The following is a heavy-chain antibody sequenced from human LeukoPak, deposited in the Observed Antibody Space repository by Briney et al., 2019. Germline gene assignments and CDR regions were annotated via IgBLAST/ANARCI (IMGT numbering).Heavy chain of an antibody. CDR2: INPNSGGT. V-gene: IGHV1-2*02. CDR3: ARDRLVIISPANWFDP. D-gene: IGHD3-9*01. CDR1: GYTFTGYY. Sequence: ASVKVSCKASGYTFTGYYMHWARQAPGQGLEWMGWINPNSGGTNYAQKFQGRVTMTRDTSISTAYMELSRLRSDDTAVYYCARDRLVIISPANWFDPWGQGTLVTVSS. J-gene: IGHJ5*02.